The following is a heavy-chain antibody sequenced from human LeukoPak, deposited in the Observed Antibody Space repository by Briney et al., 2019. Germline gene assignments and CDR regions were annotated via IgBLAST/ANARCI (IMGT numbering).Heavy chain of an antibody. CDR3: ARGRITIFGVVTPHFDY. V-gene: IGHV4-59*01. Sequence: SETLSLTCTVSGDSISSYYWTWIRQSPGTGLEWIGYIHDSVNTDYNPSLKSRVTISVDTSNKQFSLKLNSVTAADTAVYYCARGRITIFGVVTPHFDYWGQGTLVTVSS. J-gene: IGHJ4*02. CDR2: IHDSVNT. D-gene: IGHD3-3*01. CDR1: GDSISSYY.